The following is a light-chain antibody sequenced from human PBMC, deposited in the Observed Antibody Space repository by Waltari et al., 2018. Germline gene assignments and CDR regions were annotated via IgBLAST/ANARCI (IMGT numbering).Light chain of an antibody. Sequence: QSALTQPASVSGSPGQSITISCTGATRDAGGYNSVSWYQQRPGKDPKLLIFDVSNRPSGVSNRFSGSKSGNTASLTISGRQAEDEAAYYCGSYTGSTTWVFGGETKLTVL. V-gene: IGLV2-14*01. CDR2: DVS. J-gene: IGLJ3*02. CDR1: TRDAGGYNS. CDR3: GSYTGSTTWV.